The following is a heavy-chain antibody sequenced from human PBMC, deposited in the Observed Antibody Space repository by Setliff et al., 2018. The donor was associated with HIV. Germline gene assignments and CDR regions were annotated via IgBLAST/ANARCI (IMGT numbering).Heavy chain of an antibody. V-gene: IGHV4-34*01. CDR3: AREEDYNFWSGYDWFDP. CDR1: GGSFSDYS. CDR2: INHSGST. Sequence: SETLSLTCAVYGGSFSDYSWNWIRQPPGKGLEWIGEINHSGSTNYNPSLKSRVTISVDRSENQFSLKLSSVTAADTAVYYCAREEDYNFWSGYDWFDPWGQGTLVTVSS. J-gene: IGHJ5*02. D-gene: IGHD3-3*01.